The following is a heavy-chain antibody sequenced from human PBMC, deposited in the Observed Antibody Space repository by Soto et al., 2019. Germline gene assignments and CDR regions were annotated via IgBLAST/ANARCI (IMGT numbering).Heavy chain of an antibody. Sequence: EVQLLESGGGLVKRGGSLRLSCAASGFTFSSNAMSWVRQAPGKGLEWVSAISGSGGSTYYADSVKGRFTISRDNSKNTLYLHMNSLRAEDTAVYYCAEVGVGDVAARWFDPWGQGALVTAPS. CDR3: AEVGVGDVAARWFDP. CDR1: GFTFSSNA. V-gene: IGHV3-23*01. CDR2: ISGSGGST. J-gene: IGHJ5*02. D-gene: IGHD3-16*01.